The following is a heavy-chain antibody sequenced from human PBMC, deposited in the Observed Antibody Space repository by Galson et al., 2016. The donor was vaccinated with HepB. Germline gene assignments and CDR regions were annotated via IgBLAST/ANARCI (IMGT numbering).Heavy chain of an antibody. CDR2: LYYRGNT. D-gene: IGHD6-19*01. Sequence: TLSLTCTVSGGSISSGAHYWSWLRQHPGKGLEWIGFLYYRGNTYYNPSLKSRVSISGDTSQNQFSLKLSSVTAADTAVYYCARTEAGRFDYWGQGTLVTVSS. V-gene: IGHV4-31*03. CDR3: ARTEAGRFDY. J-gene: IGHJ4*02. CDR1: GGSISSGAHY.